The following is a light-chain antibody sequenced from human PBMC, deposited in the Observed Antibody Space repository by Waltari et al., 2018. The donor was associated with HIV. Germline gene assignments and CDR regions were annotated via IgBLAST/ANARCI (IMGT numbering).Light chain of an antibody. V-gene: IGKV1-39*01. CDR1: QNIHSF. CDR2: VAS. J-gene: IGKJ4*01. Sequence: DIEMTQSPSSLYASVGDTVTITCRASQNIHSFLNRYQQKPGKAPTLLIYVASSLQSGVPSRFSGSGSGTDFTLTISSLQPEDFGTYYCQQYDNWPLTFGGGTKVEFK. CDR3: QQYDNWPLT.